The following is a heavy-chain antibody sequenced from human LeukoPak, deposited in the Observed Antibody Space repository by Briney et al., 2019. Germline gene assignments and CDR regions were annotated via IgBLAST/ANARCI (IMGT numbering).Heavy chain of an antibody. J-gene: IGHJ4*02. CDR3: ARGLRYFDWLPDY. Sequence: SETLSLTCTVSGGSISSYCWSWIRQPPGKGLEWIGYIYYSGSTNYNPSLKSRVTISVDTSKNQFSLKLSSVTAADTAVYYCARGLRYFDWLPDYWGQGTLVTVSS. V-gene: IGHV4-59*01. CDR2: IYYSGST. D-gene: IGHD3-9*01. CDR1: GGSISSYC.